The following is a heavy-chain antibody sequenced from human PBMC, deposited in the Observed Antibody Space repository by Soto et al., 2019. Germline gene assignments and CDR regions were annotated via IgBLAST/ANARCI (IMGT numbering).Heavy chain of an antibody. D-gene: IGHD3-3*02. J-gene: IGHJ3*02. Sequence: QVQLQESGPGLVKPSGTLSLTCAVSGGSICSSNWWSLVRQPPGKGLEGIGEIYHSVSTNYNPSRKRRVTISVDKSKNRCSLKLSSVTAADPAVYYCARVLGNDAFDIWGQGTMVTVSS. V-gene: IGHV4-4*02. CDR2: IYHSVST. CDR1: GGSICSSNW. CDR3: ARVLGNDAFDI.